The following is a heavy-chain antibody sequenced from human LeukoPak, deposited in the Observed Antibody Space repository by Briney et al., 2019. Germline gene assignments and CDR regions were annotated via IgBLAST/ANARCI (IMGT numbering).Heavy chain of an antibody. CDR1: GGSISSYY. J-gene: IGHJ3*02. CDR2: IYTSGST. CDR3: ARVKRATMIVDAFDI. V-gene: IGHV4-4*07. D-gene: IGHD3-22*01. Sequence: SETLSLTCTVSGGSISSYYWSWIRQPAGKGLEWIGRIYTSGSTNYNPSLKSRVTMSVDTSKNQFSPKLSSVTAADTAVYYCARVKRATMIVDAFDIWGQGTMVTVSS.